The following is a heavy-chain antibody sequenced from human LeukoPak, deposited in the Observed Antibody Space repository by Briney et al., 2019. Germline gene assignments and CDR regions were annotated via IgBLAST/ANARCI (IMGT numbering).Heavy chain of an antibody. CDR1: GLTVSGNY. CDR2: LYSDGGT. Sequence: PGGSLRLSCAAFGLTVSGNYMSWVRQAPGKGLEWVSVLYSDGGTYYADSVKGRFSISRDTSKNTLYLQMNSLRAEDTAVYYCAKEVSIISRGLDYWGQGILVTVSS. J-gene: IGHJ4*02. D-gene: IGHD2-21*01. V-gene: IGHV3-53*01. CDR3: AKEVSIISRGLDY.